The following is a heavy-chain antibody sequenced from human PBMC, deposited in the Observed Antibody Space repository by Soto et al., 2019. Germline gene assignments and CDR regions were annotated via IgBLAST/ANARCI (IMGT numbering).Heavy chain of an antibody. V-gene: IGHV1-18*01. CDR2: ISAYNGNT. CDR3: ARSECSGGSCYSYYFDY. J-gene: IGHJ4*02. CDR1: GYTFTRYG. D-gene: IGHD2-15*01. Sequence: QVQLVQSGAEVKKPGASVKVSCKSSGYTFTRYGISRVRQAPGLGLEWMGWISAYNGNTNYAQKLQGRVTMTTDTSTSTAYMELRSLRSDDTAVYYCARSECSGGSCYSYYFDYWGQGTLVTVSS.